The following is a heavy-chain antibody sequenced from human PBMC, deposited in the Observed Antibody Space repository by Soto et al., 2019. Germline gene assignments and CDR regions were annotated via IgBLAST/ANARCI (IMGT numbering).Heavy chain of an antibody. CDR2: ISSSGITI. D-gene: IGHD2-21*02. J-gene: IGHJ3*02. CDR1: GFTFSDYF. V-gene: IGHV3-11*01. CDR3: ARVTEGYCGGDCYVTDAFDI. Sequence: QVQLVESGGGLVKPGGSLRLSCAASGFTFSDYFMAWIRQPPVKGLESLSYISSSGITIYYADTVKGRFTISRDNAKNSLYLQMNSLRAEDTALYYCARVTEGYCGGDCYVTDAFDICGQGTMVTVSS.